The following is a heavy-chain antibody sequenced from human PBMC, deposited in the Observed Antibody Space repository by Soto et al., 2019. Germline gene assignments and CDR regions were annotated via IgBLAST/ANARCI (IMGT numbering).Heavy chain of an antibody. Sequence: GGSLRLSCAASGFTFSSYTMNWVRQAPGKGLECVSSIGSTGGHIYYADSVKGRFTISRGNARNSLYLQMNSLRADDTAVYFCAATYSFAAYWGQGSLVTVSS. CDR2: IGSTGGHI. CDR1: GFTFSSYT. V-gene: IGHV3-21*01. D-gene: IGHD5-12*01. J-gene: IGHJ4*02. CDR3: AATYSFAAY.